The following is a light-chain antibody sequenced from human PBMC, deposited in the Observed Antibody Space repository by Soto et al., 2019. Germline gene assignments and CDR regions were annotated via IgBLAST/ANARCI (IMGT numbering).Light chain of an antibody. CDR1: SSDVGGYNY. Sequence: QSALTQSASVSGSPGQSITISCTGTSSDVGGYNYVSWYQQHPGQAPKLIIYDVSNRPSGVSTRFSGSKSGNTASLTISGLKAEDEADYSCSSSTSTSSWVFGGGTKLTV. CDR3: SSSTSTSSWV. J-gene: IGLJ3*02. V-gene: IGLV2-14*01. CDR2: DVS.